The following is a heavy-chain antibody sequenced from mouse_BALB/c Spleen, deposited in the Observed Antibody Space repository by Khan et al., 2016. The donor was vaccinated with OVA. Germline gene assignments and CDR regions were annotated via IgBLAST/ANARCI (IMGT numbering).Heavy chain of an antibody. D-gene: IGHD1-1*01. J-gene: IGHJ2*01. CDR3: ATSDYYGYYFDY. Sequence: EVELLESGGGLVQSGGSRKLSCAASGFTFTSYGMHWIRQAPEKGLEWVAYISSDSNTIYYADTVKGRFTISRDNPKNTLFLQMTSLRSGDTAMYFCATSDYYGYYFDYWGQGTTLTVSS. CDR1: GFTFTSYG. V-gene: IGHV5-17*02. CDR2: ISSDSNTI.